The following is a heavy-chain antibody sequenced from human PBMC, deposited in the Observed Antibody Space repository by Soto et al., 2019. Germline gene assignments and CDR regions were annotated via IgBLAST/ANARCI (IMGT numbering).Heavy chain of an antibody. CDR2: IMPGSSHI. CDR1: GFTFSIYS. Sequence: AGGSLRLSCAASGFTFSIYSMNWVRQAPGKGLEWVSYIMPGSSHIYYADSVKGRFTISRDNAKNSLYLQMNSLRAEDTAVYYCAKDQQPSHSDFWSGYYLDYWGQGTLVTVSS. CDR3: AKDQQPSHSDFWSGYYLDY. J-gene: IGHJ4*02. D-gene: IGHD3-3*01. V-gene: IGHV3-48*01.